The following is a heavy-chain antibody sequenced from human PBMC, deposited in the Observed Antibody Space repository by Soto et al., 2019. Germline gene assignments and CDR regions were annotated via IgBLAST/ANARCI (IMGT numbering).Heavy chain of an antibody. CDR1: GGSVSSATYY. J-gene: IGHJ4*02. V-gene: IGHV4-61*01. D-gene: IGHD4-17*01. Sequence: SETLSLTCTVSGGSVSSATYYWTWIRQPPGKGLEWIGYFYYSGSTNYNPSLKSRVTISVDTSRNQFSLKLSSVTAADTAVYYCARYHDFGDYGYFDYWGQGTLVTVSS. CDR2: FYYSGST. CDR3: ARYHDFGDYGYFDY.